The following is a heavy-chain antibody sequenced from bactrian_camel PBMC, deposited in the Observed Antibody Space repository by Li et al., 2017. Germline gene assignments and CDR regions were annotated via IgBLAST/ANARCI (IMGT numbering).Heavy chain of an antibody. D-gene: IGHD2*01. Sequence: HVQLVESGGGLVQPGGSLKLSCAVSGFIHYMDWVRQAPGKGPEWVASITPDQDGRTSYADSVKGRFTASKDNAKNKVYLQLNSLKTEDTAMYYCVRVRGNSYGGTWYDFWGQGTQVTVS. CDR1: GFIHY. CDR3: VRVRGNSYGGTWYDF. CDR2: ITPDQDGRT. J-gene: IGHJ4*01. V-gene: IGHV3S20*01.